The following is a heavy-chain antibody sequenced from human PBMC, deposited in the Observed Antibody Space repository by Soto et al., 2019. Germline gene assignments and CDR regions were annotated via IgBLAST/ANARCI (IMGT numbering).Heavy chain of an antibody. J-gene: IGHJ6*02. CDR2: INPKSGGT. CDR1: GYSFTDYH. V-gene: IGHV1-2*04. CDR3: ARGHSTDCSNGVCSFFYDHEMDV. D-gene: IGHD2-8*01. Sequence: ASVKVSCKASGYSFTDYHIHWVRQAPGQGLEWLGRINPKSGGTSTAQKFQGWVTMTRDRSISTVYMELTRLRSDDTAVYFCARGHSTDCSNGVCSFFYDHEMDVWGQGTTVTVSS.